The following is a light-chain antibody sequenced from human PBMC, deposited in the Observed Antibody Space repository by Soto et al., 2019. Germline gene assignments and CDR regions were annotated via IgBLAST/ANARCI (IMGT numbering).Light chain of an antibody. Sequence: RARQGVSSNLAWYQQKPGQAPRLLIYGASSRATGIPARFSGSGSGTEFNLTLRCLQSDDSALSYCQPSCTSAVTFAGGTKVDIK. CDR1: QGVSSN. J-gene: IGKJ4*01. CDR2: GAS. CDR3: QPSCTSAVT. V-gene: IGKV3-15*01.